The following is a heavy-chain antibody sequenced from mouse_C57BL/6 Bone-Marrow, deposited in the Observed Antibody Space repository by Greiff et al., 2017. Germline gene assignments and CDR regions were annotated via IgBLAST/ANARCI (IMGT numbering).Heavy chain of an antibody. CDR3: ARGGNYPFYAMDY. Sequence: PGQGLEWIGDIYPGSGSTNYNEKFKSKATLTVDTSSSTAYMQLSSLTSEDSAVYYCARGGNYPFYAMDYWGQGTSVTVSS. D-gene: IGHD2-1*01. CDR2: IYPGSGST. J-gene: IGHJ4*01. V-gene: IGHV1-55*01.